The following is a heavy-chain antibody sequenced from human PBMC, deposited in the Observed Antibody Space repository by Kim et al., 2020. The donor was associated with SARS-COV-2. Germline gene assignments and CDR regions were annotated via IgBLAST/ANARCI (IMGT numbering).Heavy chain of an antibody. CDR2: T. J-gene: IGHJ4*02. V-gene: IGHV3-23*05. CDR3: AKAAGGLGTLDY. Sequence: TEYADSVKGRITIHRDNSNNTLGLQMNSLRAEDTAVYYCAKAAGGLGTLDYWGQGSLVTVSS. D-gene: IGHD7-27*01.